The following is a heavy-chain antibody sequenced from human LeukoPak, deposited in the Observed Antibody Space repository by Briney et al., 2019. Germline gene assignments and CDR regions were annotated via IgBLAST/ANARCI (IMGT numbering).Heavy chain of an antibody. V-gene: IGHV3-49*04. CDR1: GFTFGDYA. J-gene: IGHJ4*02. CDR3: SYSSTSEAEPTVTTLYFDY. CDR2: IRSKAYGGTT. D-gene: IGHD2-2*01. Sequence: QPGRSLRLSCTASGFTFGDYAMSWVRQAPGKGLEWVGFIRSKAYGGTTEYAASVKGRFTISRDDSKSIAYLQMNSLKTEDTAVYYCSYSSTSEAEPTVTTLYFDYWGQGTLVTVSS.